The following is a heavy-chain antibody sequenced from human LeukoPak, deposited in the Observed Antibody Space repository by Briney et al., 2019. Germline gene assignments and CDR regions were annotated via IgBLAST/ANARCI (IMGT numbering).Heavy chain of an antibody. D-gene: IGHD5-18*01. Sequence: PGGSLRLSCAVSGFTFSSYEMNWVRQAPGRGLEGGLYISSSGSTIHYADSVKGRFTISRDNAKNSLYLQMNSLRGDDTAVYYCARGYSYGYDSWGQGTLVTVSS. CDR1: GFTFSSYE. V-gene: IGHV3-48*03. CDR2: ISSSGSTI. CDR3: ARGYSYGYDS. J-gene: IGHJ5*01.